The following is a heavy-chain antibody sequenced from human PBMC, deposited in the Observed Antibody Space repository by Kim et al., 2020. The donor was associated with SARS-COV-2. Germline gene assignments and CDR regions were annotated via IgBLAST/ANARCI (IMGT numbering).Heavy chain of an antibody. D-gene: IGHD5-18*01. Sequence: GGSLRLSCAASGFSFDDYAMHWVRQAPGKGLEWVSSISWNSGSIGYADSVKGRFTISRDNAKNSLYLQMISLRDEDTALYYCAKGLRGYSYGTFDDWGQGTLVTVSS. CDR3: AKGLRGYSYGTFDD. V-gene: IGHV3-9*01. CDR2: ISWNSGSI. J-gene: IGHJ4*02. CDR1: GFSFDDYA.